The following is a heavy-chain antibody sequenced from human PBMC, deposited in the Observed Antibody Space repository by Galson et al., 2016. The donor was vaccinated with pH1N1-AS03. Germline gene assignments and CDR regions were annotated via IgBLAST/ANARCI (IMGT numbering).Heavy chain of an antibody. D-gene: IGHD5-24*01. CDR2: ISAYNGNT. V-gene: IGHV1-18*01. J-gene: IGHJ6*02. CDR1: GCTFTSYG. Sequence: SVKVSCKASGCTFTSYGITWVRQAPGQGLEWMGWISAYNGNTKYAQKFPGRVTMTTDTSTSTAYMELRSLRSDDTAVYYCAKVGGEGYNWYFYGMDVWGQGTTVTVSS. CDR3: AKVGGEGYNWYFYGMDV.